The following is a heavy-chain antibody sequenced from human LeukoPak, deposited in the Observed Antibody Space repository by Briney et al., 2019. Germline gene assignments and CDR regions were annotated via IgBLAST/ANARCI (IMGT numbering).Heavy chain of an antibody. CDR3: ARARRLYYYDSSYYFDY. CDR2: INHSGST. V-gene: IGHV4-34*01. J-gene: IGHJ4*02. D-gene: IGHD3-22*01. CDR1: GGSFSGYY. Sequence: SETLSLTCAVYGGSFSGYYWSWIRQPPGKGLEWIGEINHSGSTNYNPSLKGRVTISVDTSKNQFSLKLSSVTAADTAVYYCARARRLYYYDSSYYFDYWGQGTLVTVSS.